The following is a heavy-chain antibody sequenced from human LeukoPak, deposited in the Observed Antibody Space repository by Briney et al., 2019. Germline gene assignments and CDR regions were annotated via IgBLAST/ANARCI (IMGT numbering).Heavy chain of an antibody. V-gene: IGHV4-39*01. D-gene: IGHD5-18*01. CDR3: ATYGYSYGLDY. CDR1: GGSISSSSYY. J-gene: IGHJ4*02. CDR2: IYYSGST. Sequence: SETLSLTCTVSGGSISSSSYYWGWIRQPPGKGPEWIGSIYYSGSTYYNPSLKSRVTISVDTSKNQFSLKLSSVTAADTAVYYCATYGYSYGLDYWGQGTLVTVSS.